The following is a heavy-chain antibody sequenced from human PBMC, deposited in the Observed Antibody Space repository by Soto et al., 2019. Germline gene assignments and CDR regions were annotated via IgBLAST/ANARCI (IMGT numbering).Heavy chain of an antibody. V-gene: IGHV3-33*01. Sequence: QVQLVESGGGVVQPGRSLRLSCAASGFTFSSYGMHWVRQAPGKGLEWVAVIWYDGSNKYYADSVKGRFTISRDNSKNTLYLQMNSLRAEDTAVYYCVRDKGDYDLYYYYGMDVWGQGTTVTVSS. CDR2: IWYDGSNK. D-gene: IGHD4-17*01. J-gene: IGHJ6*02. CDR3: VRDKGDYDLYYYYGMDV. CDR1: GFTFSSYG.